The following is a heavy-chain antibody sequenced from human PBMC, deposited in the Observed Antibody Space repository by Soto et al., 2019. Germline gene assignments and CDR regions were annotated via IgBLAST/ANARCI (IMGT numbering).Heavy chain of an antibody. V-gene: IGHV4-61*02. Sequence: PSETLSLTCTVSGDSVTSVSDYWSWIRQPAGKGLEWIGRIYTSGSSNYNPSLKSRVTMSVDTSKNQFSLKLSSVTAADTAVYYCARGKPMGFDYWGQGTLVTVSS. CDR3: ARGKPMGFDY. D-gene: IGHD2-8*01. CDR1: GDSVTSVSDY. CDR2: IYTSGSS. J-gene: IGHJ4*02.